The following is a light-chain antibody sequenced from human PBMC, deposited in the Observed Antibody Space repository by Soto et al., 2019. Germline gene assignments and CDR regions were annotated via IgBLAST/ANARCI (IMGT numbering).Light chain of an antibody. Sequence: DIQMTQSPSTLSASVGDRVTITCRASQSISSWLAWYQQKPGKAPKLLIYKASSLESGVPSRFSGSESGKESTPTITSLQPDDFATYYCQHKRNYFRTFGQGTKLETK. CDR1: QSISSW. J-gene: IGKJ2*02. V-gene: IGKV1-5*03. CDR3: QHKRNYFRT. CDR2: KAS.